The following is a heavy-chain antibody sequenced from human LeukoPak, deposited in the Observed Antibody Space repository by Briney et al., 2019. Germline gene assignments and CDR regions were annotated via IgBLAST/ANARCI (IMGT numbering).Heavy chain of an antibody. V-gene: IGHV4-59*08. CDR1: GGSISSYD. CDR2: IYYSGST. D-gene: IGHD1-1*01. Sequence: SETLSLTCTVSGGSISSYDWSWIRQPPGKGLEWIGYIYYSGSTNYNPSLKSRVTISVDTSKNQFSLKLSSVTAADTAVYYCARWSGWNDPYYFDYWGQGTLVTVSS. J-gene: IGHJ4*02. CDR3: ARWSGWNDPYYFDY.